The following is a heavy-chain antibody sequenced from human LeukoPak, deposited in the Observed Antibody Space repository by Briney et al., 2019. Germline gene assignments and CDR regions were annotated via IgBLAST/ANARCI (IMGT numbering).Heavy chain of an antibody. CDR3: AREVTEEMATTIDY. J-gene: IGHJ4*02. CDR1: GYTFTGYY. CDR2: INPNSGGT. Sequence: ASVKVSCKASGYTFTGYYMHWVLQAPGQGLEWMGWINPNSGGTNYAQKFQGRVTMTRGTSISTAYMELSRLRSDDTAVYYCAREVTEEMATTIDYWGQGTLVTVSS. D-gene: IGHD5-24*01. V-gene: IGHV1-2*02.